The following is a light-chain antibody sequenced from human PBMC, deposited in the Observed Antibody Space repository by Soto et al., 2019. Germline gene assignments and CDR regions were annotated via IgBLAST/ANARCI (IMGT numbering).Light chain of an antibody. CDR2: EVT. J-gene: IGLJ3*02. Sequence: QSVLTQPPSVSAAPGQKIIISCSGSSSNLGTYYVSWYQQHPGKAPKLIIYEVTNRPSGVSDRFSGSKSDNTASLTISGLQAEDEADYYCSSYTISSTWVFGGGTKLTVL. CDR1: SSNLGTYY. V-gene: IGLV2-14*01. CDR3: SSYTISSTWV.